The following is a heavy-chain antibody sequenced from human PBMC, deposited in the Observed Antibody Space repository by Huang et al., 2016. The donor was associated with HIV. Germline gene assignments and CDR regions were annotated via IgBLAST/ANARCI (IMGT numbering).Heavy chain of an antibody. CDR1: GGSIRSDNYY. Sequence: QLQLQESGPGLVKPSETLSLTCTVSGGSIRSDNYYWGWILQPPGQGLEWIGSIYYSGSTDYNPSLKSRVTITVDTSKNQFSLKMRSVTAADTAVYYCARLPGSITMIRGVITDPYWGQGTLVTVSS. CDR3: ARLPGSITMIRGVITDPY. J-gene: IGHJ4*02. V-gene: IGHV4-39*01. CDR2: IYYSGST. D-gene: IGHD3-10*01.